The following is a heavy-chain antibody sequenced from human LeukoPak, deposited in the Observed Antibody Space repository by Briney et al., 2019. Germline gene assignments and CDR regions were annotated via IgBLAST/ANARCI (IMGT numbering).Heavy chain of an antibody. CDR2: INPSGGST. J-gene: IGHJ6*03. CDR3: ARDGDYETPYYYYYMDV. D-gene: IGHD4-17*01. CDR1: GYTFTSYY. V-gene: IGHV1-46*01. Sequence: VASVKVSCKASGYTFTSYYMHWVRQAPGQGIEWMGIINPSGGSTSYAQKFQGRVTMTRDTSTSTVYMELSSLRSEDTAVYYCARDGDYETPYYYYYMDVWGKGTTVTVSS.